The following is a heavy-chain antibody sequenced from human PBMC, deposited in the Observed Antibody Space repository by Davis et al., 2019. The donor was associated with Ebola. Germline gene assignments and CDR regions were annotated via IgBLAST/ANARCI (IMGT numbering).Heavy chain of an antibody. V-gene: IGHV1-18*01. Sequence: ASVKVSCKASGYTFTSYGISWVRQAPGQGLEWMGWLSAYNGNTNYAQKLQGRVTMTTDTSTSTAYMELRSLRSDDTAVYYCARVPRYCSSTSCYYYGMDVWGQGTTVTVSS. J-gene: IGHJ6*02. CDR3: ARVPRYCSSTSCYYYGMDV. CDR2: LSAYNGNT. D-gene: IGHD2-2*01. CDR1: GYTFTSYG.